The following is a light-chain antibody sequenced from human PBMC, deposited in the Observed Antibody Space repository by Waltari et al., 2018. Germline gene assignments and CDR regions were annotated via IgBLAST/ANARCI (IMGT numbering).Light chain of an antibody. CDR2: AAS. J-gene: IGKJ1*01. V-gene: IGKV1-39*01. CDR1: QSITSY. Sequence: DIQMTQSPSSLSASVGDRVTITCRASQSITSYLNWYQQKPGKAPKLLIFAASNLQSGVPSRFSGSGSGTDFTLTISSLQPEDSAAYYCQHSHSTPWTFGQGTKVEI. CDR3: QHSHSTPWT.